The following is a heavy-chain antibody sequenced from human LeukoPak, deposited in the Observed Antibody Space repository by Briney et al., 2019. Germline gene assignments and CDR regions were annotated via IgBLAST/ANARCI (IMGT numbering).Heavy chain of an antibody. CDR1: GFTFSSYI. V-gene: IGHV3-21*01. J-gene: IGHJ4*02. D-gene: IGHD5-18*01. Sequence: GGSLRLSCAASGFTFSSYIMNWVRQAPGKGLEWVSSISSISSYIYYADSVKGRFTISRENAKNSLYLQMNSLRAEDTAVYYCASDQWGIQEYYFDYWGQGTLVTVSS. CDR2: ISSISSYI. CDR3: ASDQWGIQEYYFDY.